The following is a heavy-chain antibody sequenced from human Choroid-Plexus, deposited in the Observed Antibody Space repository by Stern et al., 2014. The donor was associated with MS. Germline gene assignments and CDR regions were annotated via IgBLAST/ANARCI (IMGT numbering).Heavy chain of an antibody. CDR3: ARDQRGITIFGVVTDYYYLGMDV. CDR2: MTHNTGRT. CDR1: GYIFTGYY. D-gene: IGHD3-3*01. J-gene: IGHJ6*02. V-gene: IGHV1-2*02. Sequence: QDQLVQSGAEVKKPGGSVKVSCETSGYIFTGYYIHWVRQAPGQGLEWMAWMTHNTGRTTYAQKCQGRVTISRDTSISTAYVELSSLTSDDTAVYYCARDQRGITIFGVVTDYYYLGMDVWGQGTTVTVSS.